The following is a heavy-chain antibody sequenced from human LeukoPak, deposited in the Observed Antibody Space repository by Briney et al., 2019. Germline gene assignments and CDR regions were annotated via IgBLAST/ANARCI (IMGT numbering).Heavy chain of an antibody. J-gene: IGHJ4*02. D-gene: IGHD4-23*01. Sequence: PGGSLRLSCAASGFTFSSYSMNWARQAPGKGLEWISHISTGTYIAYTDSVKGRFTISRDNAKNSLYLQMNSLRAEDTAVYYCTREQDREAAATVVGDYWGQGTLVTVSS. CDR2: ISTGTYI. V-gene: IGHV3-21*05. CDR3: TREQDREAAATVVGDY. CDR1: GFTFSSYS.